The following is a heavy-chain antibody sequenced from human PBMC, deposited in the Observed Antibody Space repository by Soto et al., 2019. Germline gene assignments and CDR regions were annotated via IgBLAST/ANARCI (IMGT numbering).Heavy chain of an antibody. D-gene: IGHD3-10*01. J-gene: IGHJ4*02. CDR2: ISYDGSNK. CDR3: ARGRPPLLLWFGELSDFDY. Sequence: PWGSLRLSCAASGFTFSSYAMHWVRQAPCKWLEWVAVISYDGSNKYYADSVKGRFTISRDNSKNTLYLQMNSLRAEDTAVYYCARGRPPLLLWFGELSDFDYWGQGTLLTVSS. CDR1: GFTFSSYA. V-gene: IGHV3-30-3*01.